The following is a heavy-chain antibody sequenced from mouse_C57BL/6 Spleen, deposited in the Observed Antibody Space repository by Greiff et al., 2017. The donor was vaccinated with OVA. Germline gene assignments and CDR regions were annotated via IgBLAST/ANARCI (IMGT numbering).Heavy chain of an antibody. V-gene: IGHV1-26*01. J-gene: IGHJ1*03. CDR3: ARITPNYYGSSWWYFDV. CDR1: GYTFTDYY. CDR2: INPNNGGT. Sequence: EVQLQQSGPELVKPGASVKISCKASGYTFTDYYMNWVKQSHGKSLEWIGDINPNNGGTSYNQKFKGKATLTVDKSSSTAYMELRSLTSEDSAVYYCARITPNYYGSSWWYFDVWGTGTTVTVSS. D-gene: IGHD1-1*01.